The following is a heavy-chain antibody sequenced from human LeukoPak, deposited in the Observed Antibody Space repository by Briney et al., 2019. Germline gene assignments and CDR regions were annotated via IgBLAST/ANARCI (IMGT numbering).Heavy chain of an antibody. D-gene: IGHD2-21*02. CDR1: GFTFSAYG. V-gene: IGHV3-30*02. J-gene: IGHJ4*02. CDR2: IWFDGSNK. CDR3: AKECGGGCSDDY. Sequence: GSLRLSCAASGFTFSAYGMHWVRRAPGKGLEWVAFIWFDGSNKYYADSVKGRFTISRDNSKNTLYLQMNSLRLEDTAVFYCAKECGGGCSDDYWGQGTLVTVSS.